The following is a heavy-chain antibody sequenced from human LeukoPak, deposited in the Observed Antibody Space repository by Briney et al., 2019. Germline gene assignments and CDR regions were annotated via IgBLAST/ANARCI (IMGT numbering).Heavy chain of an antibody. CDR3: ARRVTVLRYFDWLLFSSPEFDY. D-gene: IGHD3-9*01. CDR2: INHSGST. Sequence: SETLSLTCAVYGGSFSGYYWSWIRQPPGKGLEWIGEINHSGSTNYNPSLKSRVTISVDTSKNQFSLKLSSVTAADTAVYYCARRVTVLRYFDWLLFSSPEFDYWGQGTLVTVSS. CDR1: GGSFSGYY. V-gene: IGHV4-34*01. J-gene: IGHJ4*02.